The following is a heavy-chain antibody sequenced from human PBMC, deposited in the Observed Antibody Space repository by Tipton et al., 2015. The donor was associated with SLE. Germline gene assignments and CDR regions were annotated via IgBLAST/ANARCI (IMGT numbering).Heavy chain of an antibody. D-gene: IGHD3-9*01. CDR1: GFTFSSYG. Sequence: SLRLSCAASGFTFSSYGMHWVRQAPGKGLEWVSSISSSSSYIYYADSVKGRFTISRDNAKNSLYLQMNSLRAEDTAVYYCARVPRYQVQRHFHYYMDVWGKGTTVTVSS. CDR3: ARVPRYQVQRHFHYYMDV. J-gene: IGHJ6*03. CDR2: ISSSSSYI. V-gene: IGHV3-21*04.